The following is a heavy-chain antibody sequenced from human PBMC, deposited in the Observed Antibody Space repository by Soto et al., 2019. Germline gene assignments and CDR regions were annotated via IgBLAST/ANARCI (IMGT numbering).Heavy chain of an antibody. CDR2: ISSTTNYI. CDR1: GFIFTRYS. D-gene: IGHD1-26*01. Sequence: PGGSLRLSCAASGFIFTRYSMNWVRQAPGKGLEWVSSISSTTNYIYYGDSMKGRFTISRDDAKNSLYLEMNSLRAEDTAVYYCARESEDLTSSCDYWGQGTLVTVSS. V-gene: IGHV3-21*06. CDR3: ARESEDLTSSCDY. J-gene: IGHJ4*02.